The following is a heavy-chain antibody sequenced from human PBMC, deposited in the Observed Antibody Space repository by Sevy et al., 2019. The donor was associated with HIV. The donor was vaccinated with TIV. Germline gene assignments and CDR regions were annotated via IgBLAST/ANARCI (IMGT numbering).Heavy chain of an antibody. Sequence: GGSLRLSCAASGFTFSSYAMHWVRQAPGKGLEWVAVISYDGSNKYYADSVKGRFTISRDNSKNTLYLQMNSLRAEDTAVYYCARVILLWFGELLFLFDYWGQGTLVTVSS. D-gene: IGHD3-10*01. CDR2: ISYDGSNK. CDR3: ARVILLWFGELLFLFDY. CDR1: GFTFSSYA. V-gene: IGHV3-30-3*01. J-gene: IGHJ4*02.